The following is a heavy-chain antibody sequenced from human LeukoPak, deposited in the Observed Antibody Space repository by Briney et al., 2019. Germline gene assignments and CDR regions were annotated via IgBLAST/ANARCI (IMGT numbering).Heavy chain of an antibody. CDR1: GITFSGSA. CDR3: TRHDNYYDISGPSH. D-gene: IGHD3-22*01. V-gene: IGHV3-73*01. Sequence: HPGGSLRLSCAASGITFSGSAMHWVRQASGKGLEWVRRIRSKPNSYATAYAASVKGRFTISRDDSKNTAFLQMKSLKTEDTAVYYCTRHDNYYDISGPSHWGQGTLVTVSS. CDR2: IRSKPNSYAT. J-gene: IGHJ4*02.